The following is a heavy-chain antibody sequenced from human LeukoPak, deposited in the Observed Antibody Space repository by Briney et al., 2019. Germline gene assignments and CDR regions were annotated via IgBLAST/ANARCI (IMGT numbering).Heavy chain of an antibody. Sequence: AASVRVSCTASGYTFTSYYMHWVRQAPGQGLEWISVINPSGGSTTYAQKVQGRVTISRDNSANTVYMEMSSLRSEDTAVYYCARNHRGYGYGDDFDYWGQGTLVTVSS. D-gene: IGHD5-18*01. CDR3: ARNHRGYGYGDDFDY. CDR1: GYTFTSYY. V-gene: IGHV1-46*04. CDR2: INPSGGST. J-gene: IGHJ4*02.